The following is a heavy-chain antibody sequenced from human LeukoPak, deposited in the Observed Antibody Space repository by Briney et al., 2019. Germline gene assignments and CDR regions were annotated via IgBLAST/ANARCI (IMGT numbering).Heavy chain of an antibody. J-gene: IGHJ4*02. CDR3: AKGSSGWYEDY. CDR2: RSYDGSNK. V-gene: IGHV3-30*18. CDR1: GFTFSSYG. Sequence: GGSLRLSCAASGFTFSSYGMHWVRQAPGKGLEWVAVRSYDGSNKYYADSVKGRFTISRDNSKNTLYLQMNSLRAEDTAVYYCAKGSSGWYEDYWGQGTLVTVSS. D-gene: IGHD6-19*01.